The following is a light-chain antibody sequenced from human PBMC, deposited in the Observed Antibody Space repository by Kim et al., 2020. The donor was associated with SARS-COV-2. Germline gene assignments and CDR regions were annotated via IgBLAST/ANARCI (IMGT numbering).Light chain of an antibody. CDR1: SLRSYY. CDR3: NSRDTNDIVL. CDR2: GKN. Sequence: SSELTQDPAVSVALGQTVRITCQGDSLRSYYATWYQQKPGQAPILLIYGKNNRPSGIPDRFSGSSSGNTASLTITGTHAGDEADYYCNSRDTNDIVLFGGGTQLTVL. J-gene: IGLJ2*01. V-gene: IGLV3-19*01.